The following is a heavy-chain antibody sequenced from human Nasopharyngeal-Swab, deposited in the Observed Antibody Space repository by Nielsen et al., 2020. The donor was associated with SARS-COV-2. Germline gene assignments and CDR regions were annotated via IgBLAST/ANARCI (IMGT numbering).Heavy chain of an antibody. CDR1: GFTFSSYW. CDR3: ARVPTVVRRGYSAYDYEGFDY. D-gene: IGHD5-12*01. CDR2: INSDGSST. V-gene: IGHV3-74*01. Sequence: GESLKISCAASGFTFSSYWMHWVRQAPGKGLVWVSRINSDGSSTSYADSVKGRFTISRDNAKNTLYLQMNSLRAEDTAVYYCARVPTVVRRGYSAYDYEGFDYWGQGTLVTVSS. J-gene: IGHJ4*02.